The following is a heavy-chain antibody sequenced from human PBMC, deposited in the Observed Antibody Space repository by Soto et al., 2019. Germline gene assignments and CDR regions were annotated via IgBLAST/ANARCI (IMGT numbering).Heavy chain of an antibody. D-gene: IGHD2-15*01. J-gene: IGHJ5*02. CDR1: GGTFSSYA. CDR2: IIPIFGTA. V-gene: IGHV1-69*12. CDR3: PRRVVGAYCSGGSRYGWFAP. Sequence: QVQLVQSGAEVKKPGSSVKVSCKASGGTFSSYAISWVRQAPGQGLEWMGGIIPIFGTANYAQKFQGRVTITADETTSTAYMELSSLRSEDTAVYYCPRRVVGAYCSGGSRYGWFAPWGHGTLVTVSS.